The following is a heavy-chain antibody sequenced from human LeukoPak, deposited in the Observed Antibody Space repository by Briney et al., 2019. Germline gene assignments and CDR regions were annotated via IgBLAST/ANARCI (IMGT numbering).Heavy chain of an antibody. CDR3: ARVVQLALFDP. J-gene: IGHJ5*02. D-gene: IGHD1-1*01. V-gene: IGHV3-7*01. CDR1: GFTLSSYW. CDR2: IKQDGSEK. Sequence: GGSLRLSCAASGFTLSSYWMSWVRQAPGKGLEWVANIKQDGSEKYYVDSVKGRFTISRDNAKNSLYLQMNSLRAEDTAVYYCARVVQLALFDPWGQGTLVTVSS.